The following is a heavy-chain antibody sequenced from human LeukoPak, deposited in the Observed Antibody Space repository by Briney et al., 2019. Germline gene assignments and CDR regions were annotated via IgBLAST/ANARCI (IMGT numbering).Heavy chain of an antibody. CDR2: ISSSSSYI. D-gene: IGHD3-22*01. Sequence: GGSLRLSCAASGFTFSSYSMNWVRQAPGKGLEWVSSISSSSSYIYYADSVKGRFTISRDTSKNTLYLQMKSLGVEDTAVYYCANGGSYDSSGYPPFDYWGQGTLVTVSS. J-gene: IGHJ4*02. CDR3: ANGGSYDSSGYPPFDY. CDR1: GFTFSSYS. V-gene: IGHV3-21*01.